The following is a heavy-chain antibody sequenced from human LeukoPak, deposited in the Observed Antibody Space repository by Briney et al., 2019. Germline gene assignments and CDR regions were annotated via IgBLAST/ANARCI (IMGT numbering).Heavy chain of an antibody. CDR2: IIPIFGTA. Sequence: SVKVSCKASGGTFISYAISWVRQAPGQGLEWMGGIIPIFGTANYAQKFQGRVTMTRDTSTSTVYMELSSLRSEDTAVYYCAREEARSGYYGMDVWGQGTTVTVSS. V-gene: IGHV1-69*05. CDR1: GGTFISYA. D-gene: IGHD3-3*01. J-gene: IGHJ6*02. CDR3: AREEARSGYYGMDV.